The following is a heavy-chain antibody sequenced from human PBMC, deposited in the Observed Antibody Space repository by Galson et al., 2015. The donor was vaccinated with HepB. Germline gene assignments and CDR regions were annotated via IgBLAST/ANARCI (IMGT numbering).Heavy chain of an antibody. V-gene: IGHV1-18*01. CDR1: GYTFTSYG. J-gene: IGHJ4*02. CDR3: ARDLSPFTMVRVFDY. Sequence: SVKVSCKASGYTFTSYGISWVRQAPGQGLEWMGWISAYNGNTNYAQKLQGRVTMTTDTSTSTAYMELRSLRSDDTAVYYCARDLSPFTMVRVFDYWGQGTLVTVSS. D-gene: IGHD3-10*01. CDR2: ISAYNGNT.